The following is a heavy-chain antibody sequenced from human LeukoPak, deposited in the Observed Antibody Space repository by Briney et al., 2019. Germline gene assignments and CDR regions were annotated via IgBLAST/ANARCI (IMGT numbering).Heavy chain of an antibody. CDR1: GYTFTGYY. Sequence: GASVKVSCKASGYTFTGYYMHWVRQAPGQGLEWMGWINPNSGGTNYAQKFQGRVTMTRDTSISTAYMELSRLRSDDTAVYCCASLGYCSGGSCYPFDYWGQGTLVTVSS. CDR2: INPNSGGT. V-gene: IGHV1-2*02. CDR3: ASLGYCSGGSCYPFDY. D-gene: IGHD2-15*01. J-gene: IGHJ4*02.